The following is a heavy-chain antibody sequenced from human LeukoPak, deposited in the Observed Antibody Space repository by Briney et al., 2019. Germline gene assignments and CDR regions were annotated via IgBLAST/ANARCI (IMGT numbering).Heavy chain of an antibody. V-gene: IGHV1-18*01. CDR1: GYIFTIYG. CDR3: ARAVLGYCSSTSCYYYYGMDV. D-gene: IGHD2-2*01. CDR2: ISAYNGNT. J-gene: IGHJ6*02. Sequence: GASVKVSCKASGYIFTIYGISWVRQAPGQGLEWMGWISAYNGNTDYAQKLQGRVTMTTDTSTSTAYMELRSLRSDDTAVYYCARAVLGYCSSTSCYYYYGMDVWGQGTTVTVSS.